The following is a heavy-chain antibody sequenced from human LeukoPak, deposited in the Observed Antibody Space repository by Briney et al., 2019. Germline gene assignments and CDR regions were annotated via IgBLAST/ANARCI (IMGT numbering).Heavy chain of an antibody. D-gene: IGHD5-18*01. V-gene: IGHV3-7*01. J-gene: IGHJ4*02. Sequence: PGGSLRLSCAASGFTFSSYWMSWVRQAPGKGLEWVANIKQDGSEKYYVDSVKGRFTISRDNAKNSLYLQMNSLRAEDTAVYYCARVVDTAMVLDYWAWEPSSPSPQ. CDR2: IKQDGSEK. CDR3: ARVVDTAMVLDY. CDR1: GFTFSSYW.